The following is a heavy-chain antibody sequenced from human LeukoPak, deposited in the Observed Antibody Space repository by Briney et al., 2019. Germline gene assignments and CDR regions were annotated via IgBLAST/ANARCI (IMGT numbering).Heavy chain of an antibody. V-gene: IGHV3-48*03. CDR1: GFTFSSYE. CDR3: ASPKYYYDSSGYQPLDY. Sequence: PGGSLRLSCAASGFTFSSYEMNWVRQAPGKGLEWVSYISSSGSTIYYADSVKGRFTISRDNAKNSLYLQMNSLRAEDTAAYYCASPKYYYDSSGYQPLDYWGQGTLVTVSS. D-gene: IGHD3-22*01. J-gene: IGHJ4*02. CDR2: ISSSGSTI.